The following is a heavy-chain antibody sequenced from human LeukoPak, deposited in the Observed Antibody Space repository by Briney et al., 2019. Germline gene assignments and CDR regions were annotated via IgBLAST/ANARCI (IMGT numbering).Heavy chain of an antibody. CDR1: GASISGGTYY. Sequence: SETLSVTCTVSGASISGGTYYRSWIRQPAGKGLEWIGRIYTSGSTDYNPSLKSRVIISIETSNNRFSLTLSSVTAADTAVYYCATLRGDYYDSRAYDMWGQGTMVTVSS. V-gene: IGHV4-61*02. J-gene: IGHJ3*02. D-gene: IGHD3-22*01. CDR2: IYTSGST. CDR3: ATLRGDYYDSRAYDM.